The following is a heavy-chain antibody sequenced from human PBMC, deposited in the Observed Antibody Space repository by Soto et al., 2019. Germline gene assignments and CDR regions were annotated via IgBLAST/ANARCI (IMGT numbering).Heavy chain of an antibody. CDR1: GFTFSTYG. J-gene: IGHJ1*01. D-gene: IGHD2-2*01. CDR2: ISYDGSKT. V-gene: IGHV3-30*18. Sequence: GSLRLSCAASGFTFSTYGMHWVRQAPGKGLEWVAIISYDGSKTNYADSVKGRFTISRDNSKNTLYLQMNNLRDEDSAVYYCAKDRQGYCISSSCYYFHWGQGTLVTVSS. CDR3: AKDRQGYCISSSCYYFH.